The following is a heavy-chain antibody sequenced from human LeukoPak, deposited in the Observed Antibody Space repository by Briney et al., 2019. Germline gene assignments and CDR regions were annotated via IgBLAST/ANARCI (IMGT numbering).Heavy chain of an antibody. J-gene: IGHJ6*03. V-gene: IGHV3-11*04. CDR3: ARRGYDSGNLYKGYHHYYMDV. CDR2: ISNSASSR. Sequence: GGSLRLSCVGSGFPFSDYYLTWIRQAPGKGLEWVSYISNSASSRYYADSVKGRFTISRDNAKNSVFLEMNSLRGDDTGVYYCARRGYDSGNLYKGYHHYYMDVWGKGTTVIVSS. D-gene: IGHD3-10*01. CDR1: GFPFSDYY.